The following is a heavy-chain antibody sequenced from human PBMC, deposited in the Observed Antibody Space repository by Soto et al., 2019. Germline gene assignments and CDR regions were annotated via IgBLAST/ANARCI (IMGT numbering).Heavy chain of an antibody. D-gene: IGHD3-16*01. J-gene: IGHJ1*01. CDR3: ANVSKSGVVLEYYDA. V-gene: IGHV3-23*01. Sequence: PGGSMRLSCGTSGFTFGNYGMGWVRQAPGKGLYWVSGISSTGRRTYYADSVKGRFTISRDNSKNTLYLQMDSLRADDTAVYYCANVSKSGVVLEYYDAWGQGSLVTLSS. CDR2: ISSTGRRT. CDR1: GFTFGNYG.